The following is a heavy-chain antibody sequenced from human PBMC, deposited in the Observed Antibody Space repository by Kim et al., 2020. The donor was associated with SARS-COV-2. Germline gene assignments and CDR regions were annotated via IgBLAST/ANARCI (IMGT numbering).Heavy chain of an antibody. CDR2: INAGNGNT. V-gene: IGHV1-3*01. J-gene: IGHJ6*02. Sequence: ASVKVSCKASGYSFTNYAIHWVRQAPGQRLEWMGWINAGNGNTKYSQKFQGRVSVTRDTSASTVYMELSSLRSEDTAVFYCARVAAAPSHYSYALDVWGQ. CDR1: GYSFTNYA. CDR3: ARVAAAPSHYSYALDV. D-gene: IGHD6-13*01.